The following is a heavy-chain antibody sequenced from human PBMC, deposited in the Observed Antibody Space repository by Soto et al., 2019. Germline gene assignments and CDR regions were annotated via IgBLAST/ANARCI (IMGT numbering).Heavy chain of an antibody. CDR3: ARGGGSPYHDHEYDY. CDR1: GVSTSNHY. V-gene: IGHV4-59*11. Sequence: QVQLQESGPGLVKPSETLSLTCSVSGVSTSNHYWTWIRKPPGLGLEWIGFIYYRGTTNYNDSFNSRVTISVDTSKNQLSLKLSSVTTADTSVYYCARGGGSPYHDHEYDYWGQGILVTVSS. J-gene: IGHJ4*02. D-gene: IGHD2-2*01. CDR2: IYYRGTT.